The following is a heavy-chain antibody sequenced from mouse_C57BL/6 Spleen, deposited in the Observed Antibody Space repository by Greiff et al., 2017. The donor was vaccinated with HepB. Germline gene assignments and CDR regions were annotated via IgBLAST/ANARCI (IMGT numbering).Heavy chain of an antibody. J-gene: IGHJ2*01. V-gene: IGHV14-4*01. CDR1: GFNIKDDY. Sequence: EVQLQQSGAELVRPGASVKLSCTASGFNIKDDYMHWVKQRPEPGLEWIGWIDPENGDTEYASKFQGKATITADTSSNTAYLQLSSLTSEDTAVYYCTTQLRLRGYWGQGTTLTVSS. CDR3: TTQLRLRGY. D-gene: IGHD3-2*02. CDR2: IDPENGDT.